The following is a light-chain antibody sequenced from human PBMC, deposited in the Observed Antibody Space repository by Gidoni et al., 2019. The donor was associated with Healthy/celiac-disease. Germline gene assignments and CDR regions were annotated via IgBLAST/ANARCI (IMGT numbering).Light chain of an antibody. J-gene: IGKJ3*01. Sequence: DIQMTQSPSSLSASVGDRVTITCRASQSISSYLNWYQQKPGKAPKLLIYAASSLQSGVPSRFSGSGSGTDFTLTISSLQPEDFATYYCQQSSSTPLTFGPGTKVDI. CDR2: AAS. CDR1: QSISSY. CDR3: QQSSSTPLT. V-gene: IGKV1-39*01.